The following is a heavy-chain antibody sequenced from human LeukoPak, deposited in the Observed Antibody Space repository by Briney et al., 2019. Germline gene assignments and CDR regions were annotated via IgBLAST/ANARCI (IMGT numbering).Heavy chain of an antibody. V-gene: IGHV1-8*01. J-gene: IGHJ6*03. CDR1: GYTFTSYD. Sequence: ASVKVSCKTSGYTFTSYDINWVRQATGQGLEWMGWMNPNSGNTGYAQKFQGRVTMTWNTSISTAYMELSSLRSEDPAVYYCARSTSVLRFLEWSVYYYYMDVWGKGTTVTVSS. CDR2: MNPNSGNT. CDR3: ARSTSVLRFLEWSVYYYYMDV. D-gene: IGHD3-3*01.